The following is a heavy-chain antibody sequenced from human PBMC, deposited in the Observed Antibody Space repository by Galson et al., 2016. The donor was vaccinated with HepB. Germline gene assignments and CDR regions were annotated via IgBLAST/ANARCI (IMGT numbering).Heavy chain of an antibody. D-gene: IGHD1-14*01. CDR3: ARTSKNHFDF. J-gene: IGHJ4*02. Sequence: SLRLSCAASDFTVNSHYLTWVRQAPGKGLEWVSIIFSGGSTFYADTVKGSFTISRDDSKNKPHLQMDNLRDEDTTMYYCARTSKNHFDFWGQGILVTVSS. CDR1: DFTVNSHY. V-gene: IGHV3-53*01. CDR2: IFSGGST.